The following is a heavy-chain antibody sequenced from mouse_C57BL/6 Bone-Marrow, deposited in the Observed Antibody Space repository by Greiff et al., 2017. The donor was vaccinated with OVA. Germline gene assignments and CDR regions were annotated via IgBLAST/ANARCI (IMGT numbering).Heavy chain of an antibody. J-gene: IGHJ1*03. CDR2: IRLKSDNYAT. Sequence: EVKLEESGGGLVQPGGSMKLSCVASGFTFSNYWMNWVRQSPEKGLEWVAQIRLKSDNYATHYAESVKGRFTISRDDYKSSVYLQMNNLRAEDTGIYYCTGTTVVAWYFDVWGTGTTVTVSS. CDR3: TGTTVVAWYFDV. CDR1: GFTFSNYW. V-gene: IGHV6-3*01. D-gene: IGHD1-1*01.